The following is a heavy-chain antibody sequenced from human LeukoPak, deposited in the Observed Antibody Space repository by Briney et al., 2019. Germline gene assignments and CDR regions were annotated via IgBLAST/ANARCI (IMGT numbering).Heavy chain of an antibody. CDR1: GFTVSSNY. V-gene: IGHV3-53*01. CDR2: IYTDGST. Sequence: PGGSLRLSCAASGFTVSSNYMNWVRQAPGKGLEWVSVIYTDGSTYYAESVKGRFTISRDISKSTLYLQMNSLRAEDTAVYYCARTITMARVDIWGQGTMVTVSS. J-gene: IGHJ3*02. D-gene: IGHD5-24*01. CDR3: ARTITMARVDI.